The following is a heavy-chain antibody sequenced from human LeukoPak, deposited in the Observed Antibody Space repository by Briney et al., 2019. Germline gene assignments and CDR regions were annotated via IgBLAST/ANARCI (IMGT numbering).Heavy chain of an antibody. CDR2: INHSGST. J-gene: IGHJ4*01. D-gene: IGHD5-12*01. V-gene: IGHV4-34*01. CDR3: ASLLNVAGYSGYDSDY. CDR1: GGSISSYY. Sequence: SETLSLTCTASGGSISSYYWSWIRQPPGKGLEWVGEINHSGSTNYNPSLKSRVTISVDTSTSQFSLKLNSLTAADTAVYYCASLLNVAGYSGYDSDYWGHGTLVTVSS.